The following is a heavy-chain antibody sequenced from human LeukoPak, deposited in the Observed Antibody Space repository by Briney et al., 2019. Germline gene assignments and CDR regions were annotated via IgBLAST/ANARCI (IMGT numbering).Heavy chain of an antibody. Sequence: SETLSLTCPVSGCSISSYYWSWLRQPAGKGLEWIGRIYTSGSTNYNPSLKSRVTMSVDTSKNQFSLKLSSVTAADTAVYYCAREGRTPISGDWFDPWGQGTLVTVSS. CDR3: AREGRTPISGDWFDP. V-gene: IGHV4-4*07. CDR2: IYTSGST. CDR1: GCSISSYY. D-gene: IGHD6-25*01. J-gene: IGHJ5*02.